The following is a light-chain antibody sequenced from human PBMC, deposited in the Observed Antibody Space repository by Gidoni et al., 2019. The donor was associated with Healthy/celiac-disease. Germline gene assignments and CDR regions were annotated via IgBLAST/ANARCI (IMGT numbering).Light chain of an antibody. CDR2: WAS. CDR3: QQYYTWQT. V-gene: IGKV4-1*01. J-gene: IGKJ4*01. Sequence: DIVMTQSPDSLAVSLGERATINCKSSQSVLYSSNNKNYLAWYQQKPGQPPKLLIYWASTRESGVPDRFSGSGSGTDFTLTISSLQAEDVAVYYCQQYYTWQTFGGGTKVEIK. CDR1: QSVLYSSNNKNY.